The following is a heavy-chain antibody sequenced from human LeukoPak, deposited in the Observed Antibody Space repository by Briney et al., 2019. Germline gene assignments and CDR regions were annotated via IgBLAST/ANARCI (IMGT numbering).Heavy chain of an antibody. J-gene: IGHJ5*02. CDR3: TRPVGSYDILTGYTWFDP. D-gene: IGHD3-9*01. CDR2: IRSKANSYAT. CDR1: GFTFSGSA. Sequence: GGSLRLSCAASGFTFSGSAMHWVRQASGKGLEWVGRIRSKANSYATAYAASVKGRFTISRDDSKNTAYLQMNSLKTKDTAVYYCTRPVGSYDILTGYTWFDPWGQGTLVTVSS. V-gene: IGHV3-73*01.